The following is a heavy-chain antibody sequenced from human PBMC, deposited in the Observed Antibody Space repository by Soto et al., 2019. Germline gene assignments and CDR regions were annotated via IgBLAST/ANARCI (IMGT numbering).Heavy chain of an antibody. D-gene: IGHD3-9*01. CDR1: GGSFSGYY. J-gene: IGHJ4*02. CDR2: INHSGST. V-gene: IGHV4-34*01. CDR3: ARDDILTGYYILDY. Sequence: SETLSLTCAVYGGSFSGYYWSWIRQPPGKGLEWIGEINHSGSTNYNPSLKSRVTISVDTSKNQFSLKLSSVTAADTAVYYCARDDILTGYYILDYWGQGTLVTVSS.